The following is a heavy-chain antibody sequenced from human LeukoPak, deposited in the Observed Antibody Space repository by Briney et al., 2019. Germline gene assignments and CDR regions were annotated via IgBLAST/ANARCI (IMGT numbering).Heavy chain of an antibody. CDR3: ARARVPMDV. D-gene: IGHD3-10*01. V-gene: IGHV4-59*01. CDR1: GGSISRFY. J-gene: IGHJ6*03. CDR2: ISYGGNT. Sequence: SETLSLTCSVSGGSISRFYWSWIRQPPGKGLEWIGYISYGGNTNYNPSLKSRVTISLDTSKSQFSLKLNSVTAADTAVYYCARARVPMDVWGKGTTVTVSS.